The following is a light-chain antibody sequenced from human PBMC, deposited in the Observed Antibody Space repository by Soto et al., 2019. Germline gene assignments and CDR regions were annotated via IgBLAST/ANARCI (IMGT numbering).Light chain of an antibody. Sequence: EIVMTQSPATLSVSPGERATLSCRASQSVSSNLAWYQQKPGQAPRLLIYGASTRATGIPARFSGSGSATEFTLTISSLQSEDFAVYYCQQYNNWPGTFGPGTKVDIK. CDR2: GAS. CDR3: QQYNNWPGT. CDR1: QSVSSN. V-gene: IGKV3-15*01. J-gene: IGKJ3*01.